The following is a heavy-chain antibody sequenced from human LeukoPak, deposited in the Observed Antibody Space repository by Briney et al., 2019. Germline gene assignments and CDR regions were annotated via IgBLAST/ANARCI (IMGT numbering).Heavy chain of an antibody. V-gene: IGHV1-69*01. D-gene: IGHD3-16*01. Sequence: EASVKVSCKASGGTFSSYAISWVRQALGQGLEWMGGIIPIFGTANYAQKFQGRVTITADESTSTAYMELSSLRSEDTAVYYCARDGAHATQKDYYYYYGMDVWAKGPRSPSPQ. CDR3: ARDGAHATQKDYYYYYGMDV. J-gene: IGHJ6*04. CDR1: GGTFSSYA. CDR2: IIPIFGTA.